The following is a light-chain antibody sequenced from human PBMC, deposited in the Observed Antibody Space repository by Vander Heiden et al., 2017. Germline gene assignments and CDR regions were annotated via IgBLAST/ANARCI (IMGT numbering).Light chain of an antibody. CDR3: QQSYNTPCT. CDR1: QNIGGY. CDR2: AAS. J-gene: IGKJ1*01. V-gene: IGKV1-39*01. Sequence: DIQMTQSPSSLSASVGDRVTITCRSSQNIGGYLDWYQQKPGQAPTVLMYAASSRERGVPDRFSGSGSGTDFTLTISSLQPEDVAIYYCQQSYNTPCTFGQGTKVEIK.